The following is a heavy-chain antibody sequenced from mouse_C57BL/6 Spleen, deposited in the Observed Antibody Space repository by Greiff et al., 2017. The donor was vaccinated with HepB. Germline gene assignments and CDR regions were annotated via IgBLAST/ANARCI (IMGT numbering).Heavy chain of an antibody. D-gene: IGHD3-2*02. J-gene: IGHJ2*01. CDR3: ARHEDYSGLPYFDY. CDR2: FYPGGGSI. Sequence: VQLQQSGAELVKPGASVKLSCTASGYTFTEYSIHWVKQRSGQGLEWIGWFYPGGGSIKYNEKFKDKATLTADKSSSTDYMELSRSTSEGSAVYFCARHEDYSGLPYFDYWGQGTTLTVSS. CDR1: GYTFTEYS. V-gene: IGHV1-62-2*01.